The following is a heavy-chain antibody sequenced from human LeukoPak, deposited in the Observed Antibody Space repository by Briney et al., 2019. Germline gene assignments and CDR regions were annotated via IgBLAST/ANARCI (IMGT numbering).Heavy chain of an antibody. V-gene: IGHV3-21*01. J-gene: IGHJ4*02. Sequence: GGSPRLSCAASGFTFSSYSMNWVRQAPGKGLEWVSSISSSSSYIYHADSVKGRFTISRDNAKNSLYLQMNSLRAEDTAFYYCASWYSSGWPHFDYWGQGTLVTVSS. D-gene: IGHD6-19*01. CDR3: ASWYSSGWPHFDY. CDR1: GFTFSSYS. CDR2: ISSSSSYI.